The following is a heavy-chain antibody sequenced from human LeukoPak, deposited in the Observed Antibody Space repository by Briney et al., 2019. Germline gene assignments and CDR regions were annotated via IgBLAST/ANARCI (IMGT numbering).Heavy chain of an antibody. CDR1: GFTFSSYG. CDR2: IRYDGSNK. D-gene: IGHD5-18*01. Sequence: PGGSLRLSCAASGFTFSSYGMHWVRQAPGKGLEWVAFIRYDGSNKYYADSVKGRFTISRDNSQNTLYLQMNSLRAEDTAVYYCAKDRGSYGSMDVWGKGTTVTVSS. J-gene: IGHJ6*03. CDR3: AKDRGSYGSMDV. V-gene: IGHV3-30*02.